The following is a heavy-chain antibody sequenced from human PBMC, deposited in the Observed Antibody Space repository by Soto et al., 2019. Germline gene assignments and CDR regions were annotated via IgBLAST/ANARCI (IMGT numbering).Heavy chain of an antibody. CDR1: GYTFNRYA. CDR2: INAGNGDT. J-gene: IGHJ4*02. Sequence: QVQLVQSGAEVKKPGASVKVSCKASGYTFNRYAMHWVRQAPGQSLEWVGWINAGNGDTKYSQKFQGRVTISSDTSASTAYMDRSSLTSEDTALYSGARVRSGVGWDYWGQGTLVTVSS. CDR3: ARVRSGVGWDY. D-gene: IGHD3-10*01. V-gene: IGHV1-3*01.